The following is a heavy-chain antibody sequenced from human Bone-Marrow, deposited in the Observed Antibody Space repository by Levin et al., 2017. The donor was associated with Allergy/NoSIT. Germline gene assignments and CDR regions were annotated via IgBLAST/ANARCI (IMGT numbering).Heavy chain of an antibody. D-gene: IGHD3-16*01. CDR3: ARGSWGDGDYYYYGMDV. Sequence: SETLSLTCAISGDSVSSNSAAWNWIRQSPSRGLEWLGRTYYRSKWYNDYAVSVKSRITINPDTSKNQFSLQLNSVTPEDTAVYYCARGSWGDGDYYYYGMDVWGQGTTVTVSS. J-gene: IGHJ6*02. CDR2: TYYRSKWYN. CDR1: GDSVSSNSAA. V-gene: IGHV6-1*01.